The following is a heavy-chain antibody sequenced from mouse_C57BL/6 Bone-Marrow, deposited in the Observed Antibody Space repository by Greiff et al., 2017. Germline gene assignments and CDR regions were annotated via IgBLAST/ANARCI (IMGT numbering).Heavy chain of an antibody. CDR1: GYAFSSYW. V-gene: IGHV1-80*01. CDR2: IYPGDGDT. Sequence: QVQLQQSGAELVKPGASVKISCKASGYAFSSYWMNWVKQRPGKGLEWIGQIYPGDGDTNYNGKFKGKATLTADKSSSTAYMQLSSLTSEDSAVYFCARGGYYGGSPRVWGTGTTVTVSS. J-gene: IGHJ1*03. D-gene: IGHD1-1*01. CDR3: ARGGYYGGSPRV.